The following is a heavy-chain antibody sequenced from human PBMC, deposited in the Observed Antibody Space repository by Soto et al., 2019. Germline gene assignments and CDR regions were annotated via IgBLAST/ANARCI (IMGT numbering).Heavy chain of an antibody. CDR3: AKGRSSSPTFYYYYYMDV. J-gene: IGHJ6*03. CDR1: GFNFSSYG. Sequence: GGSLRLSCAASGFNFSSYGMHWVRQAPGKGLEWVAVISYDGSNKYYADSVKGRFTISRDNSKNTLYLQMNSLRAEDTAVYYCAKGRSSSPTFYYYYYMDVWGKGTTVTVSS. V-gene: IGHV3-30*18. D-gene: IGHD6-13*01. CDR2: ISYDGSNK.